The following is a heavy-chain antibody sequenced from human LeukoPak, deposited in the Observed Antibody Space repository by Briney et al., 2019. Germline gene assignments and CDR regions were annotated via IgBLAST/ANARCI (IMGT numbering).Heavy chain of an antibody. Sequence: SETLSLTCTVSGGSISSSSYYWSWVRQPPGKGLEWIGYIYYSGSTNYNPSLKSRVTISVDTSKNQFSLKLSSVTAADTAVYYCARVAARGYSYGSNWFDPWGQGTLVTVSS. CDR1: GGSISSSSYY. CDR2: IYYSGST. V-gene: IGHV4-61*01. J-gene: IGHJ5*02. D-gene: IGHD5-18*01. CDR3: ARVAARGYSYGSNWFDP.